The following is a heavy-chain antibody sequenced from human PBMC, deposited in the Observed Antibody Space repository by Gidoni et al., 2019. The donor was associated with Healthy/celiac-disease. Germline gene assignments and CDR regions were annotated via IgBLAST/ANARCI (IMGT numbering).Heavy chain of an antibody. CDR1: GDSLSDYN. V-gene: IGHV4-59*01. CDR3: ARSRTGGGKVDF. D-gene: IGHD3-9*01. J-gene: IGHJ4*02. Sequence: QVQLQASGPGLVKPSETLSLICAVPGDSLSDYNWRWVRPAPGKGLEGVGSVDQVGTTNYNPSLKNRVTTSVDTSKNQFSLRLSSVTAADTAVYFCARSRTGGGKVDFWGQGALVTVAS. CDR2: VDQVGTT.